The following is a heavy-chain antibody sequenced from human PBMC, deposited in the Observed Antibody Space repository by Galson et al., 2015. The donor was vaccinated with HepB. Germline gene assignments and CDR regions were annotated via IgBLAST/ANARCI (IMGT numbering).Heavy chain of an antibody. CDR3: ARPLKGYCSSTSCYAPNYYYGMDV. CDR2: ISSSSSYI. Sequence: SLRLSCAASGFTFSSYSMNWVRQAPGKGLEWVSSISSSSSYIYYADSVKGRFTISRDNAKNSLYLQMNSLRAEDTAVYYCARPLKGYCSSTSCYAPNYYYGMDVWGQGTTVTVSS. J-gene: IGHJ6*02. CDR1: GFTFSSYS. D-gene: IGHD2-2*01. V-gene: IGHV3-21*01.